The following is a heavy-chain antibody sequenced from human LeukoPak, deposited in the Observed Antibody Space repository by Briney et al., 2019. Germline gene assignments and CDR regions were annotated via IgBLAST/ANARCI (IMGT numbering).Heavy chain of an antibody. J-gene: IGHJ3*02. CDR2: IYYSGST. CDR3: ARDLSIAAGPDAFDI. Sequence: PSETLSLTCTDSGGAINNSPFHWGWIRQPPGKGLEWIGSIYYSGSTYYNPSLKSRVTISVDTSKNQFSLKLSSVTAADTAVYYCARDLSIAAGPDAFDIWGQGTMVTVSS. CDR1: GGAINNSPFH. V-gene: IGHV4-39*07. D-gene: IGHD6-13*01.